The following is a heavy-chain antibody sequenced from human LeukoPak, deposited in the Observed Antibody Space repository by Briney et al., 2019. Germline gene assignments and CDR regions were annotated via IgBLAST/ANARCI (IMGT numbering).Heavy chain of an antibody. CDR2: ISGSGDST. D-gene: IGHD6-13*01. Sequence: GGSLRLSCAASGFTFSSYAMSWVRQAPGKGLEWVSAISGSGDSTYYGDSVKGWFTISRDNSKNTLCLQMNSLRAEDTAVYYCAKTRPLDSSSWSHGDYWGQGTLVTVSS. CDR3: AKTRPLDSSSWSHGDY. J-gene: IGHJ4*02. CDR1: GFTFSSYA. V-gene: IGHV3-23*01.